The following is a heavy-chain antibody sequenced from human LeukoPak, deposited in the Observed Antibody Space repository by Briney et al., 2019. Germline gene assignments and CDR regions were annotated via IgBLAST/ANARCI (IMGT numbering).Heavy chain of an antibody. CDR3: AGHRYCNSPTCLPGV. CDR2: ISYDGSNK. J-gene: IGHJ6*04. V-gene: IGHV3-30*04. Sequence: GRSLRLSCAASGFTFSSYAMHWVRQAPGKGLEWVAVISYDGSNKYYADSVKGRFTISRDNSKNTLYLQMNSLRAEDTAVYYCAGHRYCNSPTCLPGVWGKGTTVTVSS. D-gene: IGHD2/OR15-2a*01. CDR1: GFTFSSYA.